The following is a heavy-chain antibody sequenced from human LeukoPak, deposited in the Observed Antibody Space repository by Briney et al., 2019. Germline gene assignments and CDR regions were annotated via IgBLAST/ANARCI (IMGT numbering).Heavy chain of an antibody. Sequence: PGGSLRLSCAASGFTFSNYWMSWVRQAPGKGLEWVANINQDGSETYYVDFVKGRFTISRDNAKNSLYLQMNSLRAEDTALYYCARDRLVVAAIDYWGQGTLVTVSS. CDR3: ARDRLVVAAIDY. J-gene: IGHJ4*02. V-gene: IGHV3-7*03. CDR1: GFTFSNYW. D-gene: IGHD2-15*01. CDR2: INQDGSET.